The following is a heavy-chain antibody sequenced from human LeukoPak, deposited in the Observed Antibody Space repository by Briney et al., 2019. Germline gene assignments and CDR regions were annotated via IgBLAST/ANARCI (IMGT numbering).Heavy chain of an antibody. CDR2: ISTSGSTT. CDR1: GITFNYYY. CDR3: ARDYFGSGYVDY. V-gene: IGHV3-11*04. J-gene: IGHJ4*02. D-gene: IGHD3-10*01. Sequence: KPGGSLRLSCAASGITFNYYYMSWIRQAPGKGLELVSYISTSGSTTHYADSVKGRFTISRDNAKNSLYLQMNSLRAEDTAVYYCARDYFGSGYVDYWGQGTLVTVSS.